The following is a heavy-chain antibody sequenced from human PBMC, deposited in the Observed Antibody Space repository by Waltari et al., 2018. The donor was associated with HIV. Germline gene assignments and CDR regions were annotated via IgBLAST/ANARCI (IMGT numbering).Heavy chain of an antibody. D-gene: IGHD2-2*01. J-gene: IGHJ5*02. Sequence: QVHLVQSGPEVKKPGASMKVSCKASGYMFTGHYMHWLRQAPGQGLEGRGWIKRISGGTNYAQTLKGRVTMTRDAYINTVYMELNSLRYDDTAMYYCARESGYQLGRWLDPWGQGTRVTVFS. V-gene: IGHV1-2*02. CDR3: ARESGYQLGRWLDP. CDR2: IKRISGGT. CDR1: GYMFTGHY.